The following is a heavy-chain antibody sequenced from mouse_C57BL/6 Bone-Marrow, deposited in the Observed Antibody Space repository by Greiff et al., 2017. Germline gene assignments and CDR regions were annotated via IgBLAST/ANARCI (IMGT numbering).Heavy chain of an antibody. CDR1: GYAFSSSW. V-gene: IGHV1-82*01. CDR2: IYPGDGDT. J-gene: IGHJ2*01. Sequence: VQLQQSGPELVKPGASVKISCKASGYAFSSSWMNWVKQRPGKGLEWIGRIYPGDGDTNYNGKFKGKATLTADKSSSTAYLQLSSLTSEDSAVYFCARSLYYCGSSDYWGQGTTLTVSS. D-gene: IGHD1-1*01. CDR3: ARSLYYCGSSDY.